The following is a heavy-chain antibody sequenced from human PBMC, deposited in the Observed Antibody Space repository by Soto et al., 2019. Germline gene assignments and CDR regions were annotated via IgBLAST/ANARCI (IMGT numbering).Heavy chain of an antibody. CDR3: ARVSGSYFQYYYYGMDV. Sequence: GASVKVSCKAPGGTFSSYAISWVRQAPGQGLEWMGGIIPIFGTANYAQKFQGRVTITADKSTSTAYMELSSLRSEDTAVYYCARVSGSYFQYYYYGMDVWGQGTTVTV. V-gene: IGHV1-69*06. CDR1: GGTFSSYA. CDR2: IIPIFGTA. D-gene: IGHD1-26*01. J-gene: IGHJ6*02.